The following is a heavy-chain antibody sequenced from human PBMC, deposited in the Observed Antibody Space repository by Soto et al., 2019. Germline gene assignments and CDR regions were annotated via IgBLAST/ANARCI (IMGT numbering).Heavy chain of an antibody. J-gene: IGHJ6*02. CDR2: ISYDGSNK. Sequence: PGGSLRLSCAASGFTFSSYGMHWVRQAPGKGLEWVAVISYDGSNKYYADSVKGRFTISRDNSKNTLYLQMNSLRAEDTAVYYCAKDISNRQEYQLLPLQSTRYYYYGMDVWGQGTTVTVSS. CDR3: AKDISNRQEYQLLPLQSTRYYYYGMDV. D-gene: IGHD2-2*01. CDR1: GFTFSSYG. V-gene: IGHV3-30*18.